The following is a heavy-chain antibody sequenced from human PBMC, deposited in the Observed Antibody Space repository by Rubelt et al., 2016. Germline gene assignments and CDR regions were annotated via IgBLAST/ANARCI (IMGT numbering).Heavy chain of an antibody. Sequence: QLQLQESGPGLVKPSETLSLTCTVSGGSISSGYYWGWIRQPPGKGLEWIGTISHSGGTFYSPSLKSRVTISADTSKNQFSHKLSSVTAADTAVYYCARDLGRSGYASCSDYWGRGTLVTVSS. V-gene: IGHV4-38-2*02. J-gene: IGHJ4*02. CDR3: ARDLGRSGYASCSDY. CDR1: GGSISSGYY. CDR2: ISHSGGT. D-gene: IGHD5-12*01.